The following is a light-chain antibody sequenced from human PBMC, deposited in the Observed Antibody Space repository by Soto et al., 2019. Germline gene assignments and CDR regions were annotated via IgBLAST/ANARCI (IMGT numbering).Light chain of an antibody. CDR3: QRYNSYSV. CDR1: QSVSAY. V-gene: IGKV1-5*03. Sequence: DIQMTQSPATLSASVGATVIITCRSSQSVSAYWAWYQQKPGQAPKLLIYGASSLESGVPSRFSGSGSGTEFTLTISSLQPDDFATYCRQRYNSYSVFGPGTKVDIK. J-gene: IGKJ3*01. CDR2: GAS.